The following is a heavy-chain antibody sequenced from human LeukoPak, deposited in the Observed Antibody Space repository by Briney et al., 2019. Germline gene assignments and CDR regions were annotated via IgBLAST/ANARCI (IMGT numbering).Heavy chain of an antibody. J-gene: IGHJ1*01. V-gene: IGHV3-11*04. D-gene: IGHD6-13*01. Sequence: GGSLRLSCAASGFTFSDYDMSWIRQAPGKGLEWVSNIRSSGRSVYYADSVKGRFTISRDNSKNTLYLQMNSLRAEDTAVYYCARVGSSWYAYFQHWGQGTLVTVSS. CDR1: GFTFSDYD. CDR2: IRSSGRSV. CDR3: ARVGSSWYAYFQH.